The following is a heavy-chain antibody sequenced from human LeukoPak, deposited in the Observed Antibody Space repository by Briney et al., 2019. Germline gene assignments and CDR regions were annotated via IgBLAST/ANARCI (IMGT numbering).Heavy chain of an antibody. V-gene: IGHV3-23*01. CDR1: GFTSSSYA. Sequence: GGSLRLSCAAPGFTSSSYAMSWVRQAPGKGLEWVSAISGSGGSTYYADSVKGRFTISRDNSINTLYLQMSSLRAEDAAVYYCAKSGGLSGSGRLGMDVWGQGTTVTVSS. CDR3: AKSGGLSGSGRLGMDV. D-gene: IGHD3-10*01. J-gene: IGHJ6*02. CDR2: ISGSGGST.